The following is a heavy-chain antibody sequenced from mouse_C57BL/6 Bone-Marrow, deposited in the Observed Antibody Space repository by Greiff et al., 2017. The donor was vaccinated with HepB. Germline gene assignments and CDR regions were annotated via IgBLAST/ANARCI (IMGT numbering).Heavy chain of an antibody. D-gene: IGHD3-1*01. J-gene: IGHJ4*01. CDR2: IYPGSGNT. CDR1: GYTFTDYY. CDR3: ARSGYVAMDY. V-gene: IGHV1-76*01. Sequence: KLQQSGAELVRPGASVKLSCKASGYTFTDYYINWVKQRPGQGLEWIARIYPGSGNTYYNEKFKGKATLTAEKSSSTAYMQLSSLTSEDSAVYFCARSGYVAMDYWGQGTSVTVSS.